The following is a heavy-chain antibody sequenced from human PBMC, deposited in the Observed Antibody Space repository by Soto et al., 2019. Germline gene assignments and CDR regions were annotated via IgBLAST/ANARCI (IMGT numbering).Heavy chain of an antibody. CDR3: ARESHDMLTGPPWVWYFDL. CDR2: INDRGSI. CDR1: GGSFSGYY. Sequence: QVQLQQWGAGPLRPLETLSLTCGVSGGSFSGYYWAWIRQSPGKGLEWIGEINDRGSINYNPSLKSRVSISVDTSKNHYSLNLRSVTAADTAVYYCARESHDMLTGPPWVWYFDLGGRGTLVTVSS. V-gene: IGHV4-34*01. J-gene: IGHJ2*01. D-gene: IGHD3-9*01.